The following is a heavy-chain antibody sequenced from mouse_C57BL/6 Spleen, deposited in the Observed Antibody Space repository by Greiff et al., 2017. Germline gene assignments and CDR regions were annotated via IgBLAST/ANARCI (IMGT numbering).Heavy chain of an antibody. Sequence: QVQLQQSGPELVKPGASVKISCKASGYAFSSSWMNWVKQRPGKGLEWIGRIYPGDGDTNYNGKIKGKATLTADKSSSTAYMQLSSLTSEDSAVYFCARSGYGYFDYWGQGTTLTVSS. CDR1: GYAFSSSW. J-gene: IGHJ2*01. CDR2: IYPGDGDT. CDR3: ARSGYGYFDY. D-gene: IGHD2-2*01. V-gene: IGHV1-82*01.